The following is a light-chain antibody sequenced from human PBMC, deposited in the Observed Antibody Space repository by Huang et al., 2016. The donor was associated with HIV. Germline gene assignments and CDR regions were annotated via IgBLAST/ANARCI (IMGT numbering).Light chain of an antibody. J-gene: IGKJ1*01. Sequence: DIQMTQSPSSLSASVGDRVTITCWASQSISRYVSWYQQKPGKAPNLLIFAASSLQSGVPSRFSGSGSGTNFTLTITTLQPEDFATYYCQESYSLLWTFGQGTKVEIK. V-gene: IGKV1-39*01. CDR2: AAS. CDR3: QESYSLLWT. CDR1: QSISRY.